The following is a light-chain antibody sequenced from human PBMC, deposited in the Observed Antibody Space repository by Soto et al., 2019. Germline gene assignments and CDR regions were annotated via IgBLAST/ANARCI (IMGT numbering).Light chain of an antibody. CDR3: QQYNDWPWT. CDR1: QSINSN. V-gene: IGKV3-15*01. Sequence: EIVMTQSPATLSVSPGERATLSCRASQSINSNLAWYQQKPGLAPRLLFYAASTRATGIPARFSGSGSGTEFTLTIRSLQSEDFAIYYCQQYNDWPWTLGQGTKV. J-gene: IGKJ1*01. CDR2: AAS.